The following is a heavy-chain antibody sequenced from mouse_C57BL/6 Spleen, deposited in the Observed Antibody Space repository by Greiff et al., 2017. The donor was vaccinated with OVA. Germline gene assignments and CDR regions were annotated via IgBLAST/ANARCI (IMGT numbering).Heavy chain of an antibody. CDR3: ARIYYGNYGWYFDV. Sequence: VQLQQPGAELVRPGTSVKLSCKASGYTFTSYWMHWVKQRPGQGLEWIGVIDPSDSYTNYNQKFKGKATLTVDTSSSTAYMQLSSLTSEDSAVYYCARIYYGNYGWYFDVWGTGTTVTVSS. D-gene: IGHD2-1*01. CDR1: GYTFTSYW. J-gene: IGHJ1*03. V-gene: IGHV1-59*01. CDR2: IDPSDSYT.